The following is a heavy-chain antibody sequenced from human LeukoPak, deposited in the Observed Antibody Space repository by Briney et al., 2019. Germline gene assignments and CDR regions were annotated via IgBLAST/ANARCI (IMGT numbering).Heavy chain of an antibody. J-gene: IGHJ4*02. Sequence: KPSETLSLTCTVSGGSISSYYWSWIRQPPGKGLEWIGYIYYSGSTNYNPSLKSRVTISVDTSKNQFSLKLSSVTAADTAVCYCARRRYYDSSGYYDYWGQGTLVTVSS. V-gene: IGHV4-59*08. CDR2: IYYSGST. CDR1: GGSISSYY. D-gene: IGHD3-22*01. CDR3: ARRRYYDSSGYYDY.